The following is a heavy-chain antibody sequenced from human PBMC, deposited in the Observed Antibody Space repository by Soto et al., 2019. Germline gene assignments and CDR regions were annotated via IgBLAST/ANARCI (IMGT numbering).Heavy chain of an antibody. CDR1: CVSVGRRNW. CDR2: IYHSGST. D-gene: IGHD3-22*01. Sequence: SETQSLISIVSCVSVGRRNWWTRVRQPPGKGLEWIGEIYHSGSTTYNPSLKSRATISVDKSENQFSLRLKSVTAADTAVYYCASVGSDYDNSGYYLPWGPGTLVTVSS. V-gene: IGHV4-4*02. J-gene: IGHJ5*02. CDR3: ASVGSDYDNSGYYLP.